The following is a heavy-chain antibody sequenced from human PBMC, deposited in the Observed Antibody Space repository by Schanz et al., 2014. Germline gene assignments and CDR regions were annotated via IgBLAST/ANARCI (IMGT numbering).Heavy chain of an antibody. CDR3: ATSYSSSSYFYVMDV. V-gene: IGHV3-11*01. Sequence: QVQLVESGGGLVKPGGSLRLSCVVSGFIFSDHYMSWIRQAPGKGLEWISYISSGSRTIHYADSVKGRFTISRDNAKNSVLLQMNSRRAEDTAIYYCATSYSSSSYFYVMDVWGQGTTVTVSS. J-gene: IGHJ6*02. D-gene: IGHD6-6*01. CDR1: GFIFSDHY. CDR2: ISSGSRTI.